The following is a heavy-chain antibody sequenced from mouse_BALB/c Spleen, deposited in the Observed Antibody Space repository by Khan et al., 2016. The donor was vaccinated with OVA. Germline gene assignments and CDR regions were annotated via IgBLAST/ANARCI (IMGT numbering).Heavy chain of an antibody. CDR3: ASSHYFDGGHYWYFGV. Sequence: VQLQQSGPELVKPGASVKISCKASGYTFIDYNIHWLKQSHGKSLEWIGYIDPYNGDTAYNQTFKGKATLTVDTSSSTAYMELRSLTSEDSTVFYCASSHYFDGGHYWYFGVWGAGTTVTVSS. CDR2: IDPYNGDT. V-gene: IGHV1S29*02. D-gene: IGHD1-1*02. J-gene: IGHJ1*01. CDR1: GYTFIDYN.